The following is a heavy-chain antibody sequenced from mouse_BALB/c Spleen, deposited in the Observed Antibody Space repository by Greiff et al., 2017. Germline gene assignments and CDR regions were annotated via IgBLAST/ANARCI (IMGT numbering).Heavy chain of an antibody. J-gene: IGHJ3*01. CDR3: ARRGYDYDGAWFAY. Sequence: QVQLQQSGPELVKPGASVKISCKASGYSFTSYYIHWVKQRPGQGLEWIGWIFPGSGNTKYNEKFKGKATLTADTSSSTAYMQLSSLTSEDSAVYFCARRGYDYDGAWFAYWGQGTLVTVSA. V-gene: IGHV1-66*01. CDR1: GYSFTSYY. D-gene: IGHD2-4*01. CDR2: IFPGSGNT.